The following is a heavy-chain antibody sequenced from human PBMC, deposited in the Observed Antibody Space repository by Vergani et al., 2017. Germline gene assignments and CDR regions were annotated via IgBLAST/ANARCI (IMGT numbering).Heavy chain of an antibody. CDR1: GGSFSGYY. CDR2: INHSGST. D-gene: IGHD5-12*01. J-gene: IGHJ3*02. CDR3: ASHSGYADAFDI. Sequence: QVQLQQWGAGLLKHSETLSLTCAVYGGSFSGYYWSWIRQPPGKGLEWIGEINHSGSTNYNPSLKSRVTISVDTSKNQFSLKLSSVTAADTAVYYCASHSGYADAFDIWGQGTMVTVSS. V-gene: IGHV4-34*01.